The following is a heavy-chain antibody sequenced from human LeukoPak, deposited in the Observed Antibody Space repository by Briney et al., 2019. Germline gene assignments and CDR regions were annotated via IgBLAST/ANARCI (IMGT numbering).Heavy chain of an antibody. Sequence: GGSLRLSCAASGFTFSSYSMNWVRQAPGKGLEWVSSISSSSSYIYYADSVKGRFTTSRDNAKNSLYLQMNSLRAEDTAVYYCARDKGVNGAFDIWGQGTMVTVSS. CDR1: GFTFSSYS. D-gene: IGHD2-21*01. CDR3: ARDKGVNGAFDI. J-gene: IGHJ3*02. CDR2: ISSSSSYI. V-gene: IGHV3-21*01.